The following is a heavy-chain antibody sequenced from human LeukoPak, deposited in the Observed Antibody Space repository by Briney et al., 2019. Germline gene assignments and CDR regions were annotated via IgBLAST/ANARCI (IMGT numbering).Heavy chain of an antibody. CDR3: ARAAYYYGSGSYSGRYYFDY. CDR2: IYSGGSK. J-gene: IGHJ4*02. Sequence: GGSLRLSCAASGFTVSSNYMSWVRQAPGKGREWVTDIYSGGSKYYADSVKGRFNISRDNSKNTLYLQMNSLRAEDTAVYYCARAAYYYGSGSYSGRYYFDYWGQGTLVTVSS. D-gene: IGHD3-10*01. V-gene: IGHV3-66*01. CDR1: GFTVSSNY.